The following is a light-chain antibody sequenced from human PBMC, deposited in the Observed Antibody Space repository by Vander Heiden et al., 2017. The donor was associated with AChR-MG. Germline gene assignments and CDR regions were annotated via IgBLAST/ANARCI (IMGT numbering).Light chain of an antibody. Sequence: SSELTQDPAVSVAFGQTVRITCQGDSLRSYYASWYQQKPGQAPVLVIYGKNSRPSGIPDRFSGSSSGNTASLTITGAQAEDEADYYCNSRDSSGNHEVFGTGTKVTVL. CDR3: NSRDSSGNHEV. CDR2: GKN. V-gene: IGLV3-19*01. CDR1: SLRSYY. J-gene: IGLJ1*01.